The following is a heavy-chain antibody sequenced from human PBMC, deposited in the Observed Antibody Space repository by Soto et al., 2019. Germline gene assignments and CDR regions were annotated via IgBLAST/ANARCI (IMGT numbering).Heavy chain of an antibody. J-gene: IGHJ4*02. CDR1: GCSISSSFYY. CDR2: FYYSGST. CDR3: VRALGLVGAHKALDY. D-gene: IGHD1-26*01. Sequence: SETLSLTCTVSGCSISSSFYYWGWIRQPPGKGLEWIGSFYYSGSTYYYTSLKSRVTISGDTSENQISLKLSSVTAADTAVYYCVRALGLVGAHKALDYWGQGTLVTVSS. V-gene: IGHV4-39*01.